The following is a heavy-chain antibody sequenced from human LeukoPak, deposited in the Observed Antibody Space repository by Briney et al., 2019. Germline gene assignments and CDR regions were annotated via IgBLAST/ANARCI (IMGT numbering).Heavy chain of an antibody. J-gene: IGHJ4*02. Sequence: GGSLRLSCTASGFTFGDHSVSWFRQAPGKGLEWVGFIRSKAYGGTAEYAASVKGRFTISRDDSKSVAYLQMDSLKTEDTAVYYCTREIRYFDWFQADYWGQGTLVTVSS. V-gene: IGHV3-49*03. D-gene: IGHD3-9*01. CDR3: TREIRYFDWFQADY. CDR2: IRSKAYGGTA. CDR1: GFTFGDHS.